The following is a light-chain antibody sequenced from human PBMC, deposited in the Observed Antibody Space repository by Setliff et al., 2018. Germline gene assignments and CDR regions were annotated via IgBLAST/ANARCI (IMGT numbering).Light chain of an antibody. CDR1: NIGSKS. CDR2: YDS. J-gene: IGLJ1*01. V-gene: IGLV3-21*04. CDR3: QVWDSSSDHYV. Sequence: ELTQPPSVSVAPGKTARITCGGNNIGSKSVHWYQQKPGQAPVLVIYYDSDRPSGIPERFSGSNSGNTATLTISRAEAGDEADYYCQVWDSSSDHYVFGTGTKSPS.